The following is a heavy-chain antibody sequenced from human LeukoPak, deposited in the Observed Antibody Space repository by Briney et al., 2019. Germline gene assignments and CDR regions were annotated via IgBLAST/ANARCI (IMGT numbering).Heavy chain of an antibody. CDR2: MSADSATT. D-gene: IGHD3-10*01. J-gene: IGHJ4*02. CDR3: ARKSASGNYPLDY. Sequence: GGSLRLSCAASGFTFSTYYMSWVRQAPGKGLEWVSAMSADSATTFYADSVKGRFTISRDNAKNTVFLQMSSLRAEDTALYYCARKSASGNYPLDYWGQGTLVTVSS. V-gene: IGHV3-23*01. CDR1: GFTFSTYY.